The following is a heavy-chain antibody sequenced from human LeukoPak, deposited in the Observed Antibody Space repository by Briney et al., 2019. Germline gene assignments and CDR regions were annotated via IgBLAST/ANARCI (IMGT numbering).Heavy chain of an antibody. V-gene: IGHV3-23*01. CDR3: AKDSRPTIAVAGFDY. CDR2: ISGSGSTT. J-gene: IGHJ4*02. CDR1: GFTFNNYA. D-gene: IGHD6-19*01. Sequence: GGSLRLSCSVSGFTFNNYAMNWVRQAPGKRLEWVSGISGSGSTTYYADSVKGRFTISRDNSKNTLYLQMNNLRGEDTAVYFYAKDSRPTIAVAGFDYWGQGTLVTVSS.